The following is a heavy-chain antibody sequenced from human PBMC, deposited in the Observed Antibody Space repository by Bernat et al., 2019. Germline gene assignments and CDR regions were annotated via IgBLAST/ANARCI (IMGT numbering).Heavy chain of an antibody. Sequence: QVQLVQSGSELKKPGASVKVSCKASGYTFTSYAMNWVRQAPGQGLEWMGWINTNTGNPTYAQSFTGRFVFALDTSVSTAYLQISSLKAEDTAVYYCARVNDGVGRYYWGARYFDVWGQGTLVTVSS. CDR2: INTNTGNP. CDR1: GYTFTSYA. J-gene: IGHJ4*02. V-gene: IGHV7-4-1*02. D-gene: IGHD3-10*01. CDR3: ARVNDGVGRYYWGARYFDV.